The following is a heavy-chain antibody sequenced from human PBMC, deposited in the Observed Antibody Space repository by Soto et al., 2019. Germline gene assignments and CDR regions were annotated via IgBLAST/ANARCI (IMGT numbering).Heavy chain of an antibody. J-gene: IGHJ4*02. CDR2: ISGSGGST. D-gene: IGHD2-15*01. Sequence: GGSLRLSCAASGFTFSSNAMSWVRQVPGKGLECVSSISGSGGSTYYADSVKGRFTISRDNSNNTLYLQMNSLRAEDTAVYYCAKLVVVAATELDYWGQGTLVTV. CDR3: AKLVVVAATELDY. V-gene: IGHV3-23*01. CDR1: GFTFSSNA.